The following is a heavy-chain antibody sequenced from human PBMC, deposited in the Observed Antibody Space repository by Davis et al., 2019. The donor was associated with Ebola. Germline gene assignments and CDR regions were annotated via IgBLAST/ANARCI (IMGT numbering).Heavy chain of an antibody. CDR1: GFTFSGSA. V-gene: IGHV3-30*04. D-gene: IGHD2-15*01. J-gene: IGHJ4*02. CDR3: AIPDCSGADCYSVYIKN. Sequence: GESLKISCAASGFTFSGSAMHWVRQAPGKGLEWVAVIWYDGSRKYYGDSVKGRFTISRDNSNNMLYLQMNSLRAEDTAVYYCAIPDCSGADCYSVYIKNWGQGTLVTVSS. CDR2: IWYDGSRK.